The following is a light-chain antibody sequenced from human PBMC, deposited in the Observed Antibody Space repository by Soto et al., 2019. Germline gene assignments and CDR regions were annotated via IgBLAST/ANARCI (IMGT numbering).Light chain of an antibody. CDR3: QQRYSTPLT. CDR1: QSISTY. V-gene: IGKV1-39*01. J-gene: IGKJ4*01. CDR2: AAS. Sequence: DIQMTQSPSSLSASVGDIVTITCRASQSISTYLNWYQHKPGKPPKLLISAASSLQSGVPSSFSGSGSGTDFTLTISSLQPEDFATYYCQQRYSTPLTFGGGTKVEIK.